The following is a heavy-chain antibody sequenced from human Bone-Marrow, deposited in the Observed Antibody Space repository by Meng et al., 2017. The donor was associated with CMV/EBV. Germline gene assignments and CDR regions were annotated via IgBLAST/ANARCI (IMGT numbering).Heavy chain of an antibody. CDR1: GGTFRNYA. V-gene: IGHV1-69*05. Sequence: SVKVSCKTSGGTFRNYAISWVRQAPGQGLEWMGGIIPNVGIANYAQKFQGRVKITTDESTNTGYMELSGLRSDDTAVYFCAREGYSYGQYYFDYWGQGTLVTVSS. CDR3: AREGYSYGQYYFDY. CDR2: IIPNVGIA. J-gene: IGHJ4*02. D-gene: IGHD5-12*01.